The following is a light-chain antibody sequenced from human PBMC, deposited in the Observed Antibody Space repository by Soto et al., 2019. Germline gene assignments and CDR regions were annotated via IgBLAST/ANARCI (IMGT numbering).Light chain of an antibody. CDR3: GADHGSGRNFVWV. V-gene: IGLV9-49*01. Sequence: QSVLTQPPSASASLGASVTLTCTLSSGYSNYKVDWYQQRPGKGPRFVMRVGTGGIVGSKGDGIPDRFSVLGSGLNRYLTIKNIQEEDESAYHCGADHGSGRNFVWVVGGGTTLTVL. J-gene: IGLJ3*02. CDR2: VGTGGIVG. CDR1: SGYSNYK.